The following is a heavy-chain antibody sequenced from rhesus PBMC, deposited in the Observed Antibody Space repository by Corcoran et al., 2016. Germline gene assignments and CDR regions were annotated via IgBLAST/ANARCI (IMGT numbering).Heavy chain of an antibody. Sequence: QVQLVQSGAEVKKPGASVKVSCKDSGFTFGSYTISWVRQALGQGFEWMGVSITLVGITNYAEKFEGRVAMTADTSTSTAYMELSSLRSEDTAVYYCAGEGHSGSCTFDYWGQGVLVTVSS. CDR1: GFTFGSYT. CDR2: SITLVGIT. J-gene: IGHJ4*01. D-gene: IGHD6-25*01. V-gene: IGHV1-198*02. CDR3: AGEGHSGSCTFDY.